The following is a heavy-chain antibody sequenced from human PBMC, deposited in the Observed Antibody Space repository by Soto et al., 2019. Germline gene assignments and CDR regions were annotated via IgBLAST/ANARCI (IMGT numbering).Heavy chain of an antibody. CDR1: GFTFSSYG. V-gene: IGHV3-33*01. Sequence: GGSLRLSCAASGFTFSSYGMHWVRQAPGKGLEWVAVIWYDGSNKYYADSVKGRFTISRDNSKNTLYLQMNSLRAEDTAVYYCARGAVLSNGYYYYYYMDVWGKGTTVTVSS. D-gene: IGHD2-8*01. J-gene: IGHJ6*03. CDR2: IWYDGSNK. CDR3: ARGAVLSNGYYYYYYMDV.